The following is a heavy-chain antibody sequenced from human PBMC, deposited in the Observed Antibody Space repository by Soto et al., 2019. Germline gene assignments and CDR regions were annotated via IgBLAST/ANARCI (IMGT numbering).Heavy chain of an antibody. CDR1: GGSISSYY. CDR3: ARHNYGSGSTYFAY. V-gene: IGHV4-59*08. Sequence: SETLSLTCTVSGGSISSYYWSWIRQPPGKGLEWIGYIYYSGSTNYNPSLKSRVTISVDTSKNQFSLKLNSMTAADTAVYYCARHNYGSGSTYFAYWGQGTLVTVS. CDR2: IYYSGST. D-gene: IGHD3-10*01. J-gene: IGHJ4*02.